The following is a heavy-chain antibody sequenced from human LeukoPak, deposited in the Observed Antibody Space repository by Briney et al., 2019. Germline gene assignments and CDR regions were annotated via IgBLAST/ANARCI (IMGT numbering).Heavy chain of an antibody. CDR3: AKRIVVVVAATYY. CDR1: NCG. V-gene: IGHV3-30*02. Sequence: NCGMHWVRQAPGKGLEWVAFIRYDGSNKYYADSVKGRFTISRDNSKNTLYLRMNSLRAEDTAIYYCAKRIVVVVAATYYWGQGTLVTVSS. J-gene: IGHJ4*02. D-gene: IGHD2-15*01. CDR2: IRYDGSNK.